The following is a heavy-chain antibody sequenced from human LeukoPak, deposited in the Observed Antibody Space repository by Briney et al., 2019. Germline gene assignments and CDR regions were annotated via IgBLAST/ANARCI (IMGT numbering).Heavy chain of an antibody. CDR1: GYTFSDYY. D-gene: IGHD3-22*01. V-gene: IGHV1-18*04. J-gene: IGHJ4*02. CDR3: ARDHCYDSSGYYGRDY. CDR2: ISAYNGNT. Sequence: GASVKVSCKASGYTFSDYYIHWVRQAPGQGLEWMGWISAYNGNTNYAHSLQGRVTMTTDTSTTTAYMELRSLRSDDTAVYYCARDHCYDSSGYYGRDYWGQGTLVTVSS.